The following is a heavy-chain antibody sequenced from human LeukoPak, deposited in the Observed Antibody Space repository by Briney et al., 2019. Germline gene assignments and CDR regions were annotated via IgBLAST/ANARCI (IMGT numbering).Heavy chain of an antibody. D-gene: IGHD2-21*01. CDR1: GDSISGHF. Sequence: PSETLSLTCAVSGDSISGHFWNWIRQPAGKGLEWIGRIYTTGSTKYNPSLQSRITMSVDTSKNQFSLNLNSVTAADTAVYYCARGRGGDSRTFDYWGQGTLVTVSS. CDR3: ARGRGGDSRTFDY. J-gene: IGHJ4*02. V-gene: IGHV4-4*07. CDR2: IYTTGST.